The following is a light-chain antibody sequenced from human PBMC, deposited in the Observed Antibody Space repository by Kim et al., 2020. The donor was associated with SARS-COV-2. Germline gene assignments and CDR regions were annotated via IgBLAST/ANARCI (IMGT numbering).Light chain of an antibody. J-gene: IGLJ2*01. CDR2: QDS. V-gene: IGLV3-1*01. CDR3: QAWDSSTVI. CDR1: KLGNKY. Sequence: VPPGQPASVTCSGYKLGNKYACWYQQKPGHSPVLVIYQDSKRPSGIPERFSGSNSWNTATLTLSGTQAMDEADYYCQAWDSSTVIFGGGTKLTVL.